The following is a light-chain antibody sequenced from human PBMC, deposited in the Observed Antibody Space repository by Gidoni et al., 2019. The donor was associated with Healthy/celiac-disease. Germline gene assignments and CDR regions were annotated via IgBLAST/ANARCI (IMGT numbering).Light chain of an antibody. CDR2: GAS. Sequence: EIVLTQSPGTLSLSPGERATRSCRASQSVSSSYLAWYQQKPGQAPRLLIYGASSRATGIPDRFSGSGSGTDFTLTISRLEPEDFAVYYCQQYGSSPRNTFGQGTRLEIK. CDR3: QQYGSSPRNT. J-gene: IGKJ5*01. CDR1: QSVSSSY. V-gene: IGKV3-20*01.